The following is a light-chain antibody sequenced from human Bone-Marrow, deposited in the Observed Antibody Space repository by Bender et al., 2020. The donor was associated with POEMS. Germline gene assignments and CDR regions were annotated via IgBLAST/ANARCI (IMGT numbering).Light chain of an antibody. J-gene: IGLJ1*01. Sequence: QSVLTQPASVSGSPGQSITISCTGTSNDFGTYNLVSWYQQHPGKAPRLMIYEGAKRPSGVSDRFSGSKSGNTASLTISGLQADDEADYYCCSYAGSRTYVFGTGTKVTVL. CDR1: SNDFGTYNL. CDR3: CSYAGSRTYV. V-gene: IGLV2-23*01. CDR2: EGA.